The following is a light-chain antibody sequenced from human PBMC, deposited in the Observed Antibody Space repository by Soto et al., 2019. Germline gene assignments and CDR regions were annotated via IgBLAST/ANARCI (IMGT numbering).Light chain of an antibody. J-gene: IGLJ2*01. CDR2: EGT. V-gene: IGLV2-23*01. Sequence: QSVLTQPASVSGSPVQSITISGTGTSSDVGTYDLVSWYQQHPGKAPNLMIYEGTKRPSGVSNRFSGSKSGNTSSLTISGLQAEDEADYYCFSYAGSDIVIFGGGTKLTVL. CDR3: FSYAGSDIVI. CDR1: SSDVGTYDL.